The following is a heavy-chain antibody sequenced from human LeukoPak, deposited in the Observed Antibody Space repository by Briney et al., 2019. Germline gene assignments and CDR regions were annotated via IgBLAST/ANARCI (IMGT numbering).Heavy chain of an antibody. J-gene: IGHJ4*02. CDR1: GYTFTSYG. V-gene: IGHV1-18*01. CDR2: ISAYNGNT. D-gene: IGHD3-9*01. CDR3: ASGSYYDILTGYYGYYFDY. Sequence: ASVKVSCKASGYTFTSYGISWVRQAAGQGLEWMGWISAYNGNTNYAQKLQGRVTMTTDTSTSTAYMELRSLRSDDTAVYYCASGSYYDILTGYYGYYFDYWGQGTLVTVSS.